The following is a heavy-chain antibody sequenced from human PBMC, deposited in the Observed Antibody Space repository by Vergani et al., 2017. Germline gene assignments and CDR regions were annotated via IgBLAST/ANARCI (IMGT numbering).Heavy chain of an antibody. CDR3: ARGYPTGDRGYNWDDP. CDR2: IIPIFGTA. Sequence: QVQLVQSGAEVKKPGSSVKVSCKASGGTFSSYAISWVRQAPGQGLEWVGGIIPIFGTANYAQKFQGRVTITADKSTSSAYMGLSSLRSEDTPVYYCARGYPTGDRGYNWDDPGGEGTLVTASS. D-gene: IGHD3-10*01. V-gene: IGHV1-69*06. J-gene: IGHJ5*02. CDR1: GGTFSSYA.